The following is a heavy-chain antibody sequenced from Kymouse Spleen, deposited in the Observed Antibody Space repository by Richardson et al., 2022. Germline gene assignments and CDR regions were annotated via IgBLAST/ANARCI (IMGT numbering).Heavy chain of an antibody. V-gene: IGHV3-7*01. D-gene: IGHD1-1*01. Sequence: EVQLVESGGGLVQPGGSLRLSCAASGFTFSSYWMSWVRQAPGKGLEWVANIKQDGSEKYYVDSVKGRFTISRDNAKNSLYLQMNSLRAEDTAVYYCAREQLDPTYYYGMDVWGQGTTVTVSS. J-gene: IGHJ6*02. CDR1: GFTFSSYW. CDR3: AREQLDPTYYYGMDV. CDR2: IKQDGSEK.